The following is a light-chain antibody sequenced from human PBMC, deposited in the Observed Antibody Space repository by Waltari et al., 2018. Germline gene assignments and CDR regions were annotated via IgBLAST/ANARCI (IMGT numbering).Light chain of an antibody. V-gene: IGKV1-33*01. Sequence: DIQMTQSPSSLSASVGDRVTITCQASQDITNYVSWYQLKSGKAPKLLIYDAFNLQSGVPSRFSGSGSGTQYRLTISSLQPEDFATYYCQQYDNHPLTFGGGTRVEIK. CDR2: DAF. CDR1: QDITNY. J-gene: IGKJ4*01. CDR3: QQYDNHPLT.